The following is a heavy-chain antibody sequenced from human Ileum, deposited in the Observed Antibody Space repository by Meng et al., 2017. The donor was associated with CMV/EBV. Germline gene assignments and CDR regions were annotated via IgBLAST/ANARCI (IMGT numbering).Heavy chain of an antibody. J-gene: IGHJ6*01. CDR1: GFTFRSFE. D-gene: IGHD2-15*01. Sequence: GESLKISCAAPGFTFRSFEMNWVRQAPGQGLEWISYISSSGDTIYYADSVKGRFTVSRDNAKKSLYLQMESLRADDTAVYYCARDGGVMVGATDFYFGMDVWGRGTSVTVSS. CDR3: ARDGGVMVGATDFYFGMDV. V-gene: IGHV3-48*03. CDR2: ISSSGDTI.